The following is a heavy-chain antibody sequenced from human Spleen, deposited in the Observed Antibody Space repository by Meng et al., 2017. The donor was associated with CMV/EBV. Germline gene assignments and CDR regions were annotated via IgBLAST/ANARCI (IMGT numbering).Heavy chain of an antibody. D-gene: IGHD1/OR15-1a*01. CDR1: GFTFSNYA. Sequence: GKSLKISCAAAGFTFSNYAMSWVRQAPGKGLEWVSVIYSGGTSTYYADSVRGRFTISRDNSKNTLYLQMNSLRAEDTAVYYCAKARAGTVYVFDIWGQGTMVTVSS. CDR2: IYSGGTST. V-gene: IGHV3-23*03. CDR3: AKARAGTVYVFDI. J-gene: IGHJ3*02.